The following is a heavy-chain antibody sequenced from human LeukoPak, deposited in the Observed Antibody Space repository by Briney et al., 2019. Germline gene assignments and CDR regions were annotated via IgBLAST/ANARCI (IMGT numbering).Heavy chain of an antibody. V-gene: IGHV3-30*02. D-gene: IGHD5-12*01. J-gene: IGHJ4*02. CDR2: ILYDGTNK. Sequence: GGSLRLSCAASGFTFSSFGMHWVRQAPGQGLEWVAFILYDGTNKYYADSVKGRFTISRDNSKNTLYLQMNSLRAEDTAVYYCAKDLVATRSDFDYWGQGTLVTVSS. CDR1: GFTFSSFG. CDR3: AKDLVATRSDFDY.